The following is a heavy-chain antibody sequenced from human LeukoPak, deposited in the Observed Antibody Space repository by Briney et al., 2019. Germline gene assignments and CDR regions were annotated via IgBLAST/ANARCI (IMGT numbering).Heavy chain of an antibody. V-gene: IGHV1-8*01. CDR1: GYTFTTYD. J-gene: IGHJ5*02. CDR2: MNPNSGNT. Sequence: GASVKVSCKASGYTFTTYDINWVRQATGQGLEWMGWMNPNSGNTGYTQKFQGRVTMTRNTSISTAYMELSSLRSEDTAVYYCARGRGSGHKEDWFDPWGQGTLVTVSS. CDR3: ARGRGSGHKEDWFDP. D-gene: IGHD6-19*01.